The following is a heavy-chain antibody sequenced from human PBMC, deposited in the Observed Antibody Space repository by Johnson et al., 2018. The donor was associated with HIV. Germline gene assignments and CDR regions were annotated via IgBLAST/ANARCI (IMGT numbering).Heavy chain of an antibody. CDR1: GFTVSDYA. J-gene: IGHJ3*02. Sequence: MLLVESGGGVVQPGRSLRLSCSASGFTVSDYAMHWVRQATGKGLEWVSAIGTAGDTYYPGSVKGRFTISRENAKNSLYLQMNSLRAGDTAVYYCAREGMYSSYQDSFDIWGQGTVVTVSS. D-gene: IGHD6-6*01. V-gene: IGHV3-13*01. CDR3: AREGMYSSYQDSFDI. CDR2: IGTAGDT.